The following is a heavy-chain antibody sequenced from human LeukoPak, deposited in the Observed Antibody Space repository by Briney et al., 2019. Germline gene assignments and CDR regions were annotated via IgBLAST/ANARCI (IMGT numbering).Heavy chain of an antibody. CDR1: GYTFTSYG. CDR2: ISAYYGNT. V-gene: IGHV1-18*01. J-gene: IGHJ6*02. CDR3: ARDLYDFWSGYLVASYGMDV. Sequence: GASVKVSCKASGYTFTSYGISWVRQAPGQGLEWMGWISAYYGNTNYAKKLQGRVTMTTDTSTSTAYMELRSLRSDDTAVYYCARDLYDFWSGYLVASYGMDVWGQGTTVTVSS. D-gene: IGHD3-3*01.